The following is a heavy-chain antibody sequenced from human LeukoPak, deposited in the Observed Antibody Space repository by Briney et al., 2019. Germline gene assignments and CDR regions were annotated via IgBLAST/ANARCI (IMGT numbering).Heavy chain of an antibody. V-gene: IGHV3-53*01. D-gene: IGHD3-3*01. Sequence: GGSLRLSCAASGFTFSSYAMSWVRQAPGKGLEWVSVIYSGGSTYYADSVKGRFTISRDNSKNTLYLQMNSLRAEDTAVYYCARGLSITIFGVVTPYYYYGMDVWGQGTTVTVSS. CDR3: ARGLSITIFGVVTPYYYYGMDV. CDR1: GFTFSSYA. J-gene: IGHJ6*02. CDR2: IYSGGST.